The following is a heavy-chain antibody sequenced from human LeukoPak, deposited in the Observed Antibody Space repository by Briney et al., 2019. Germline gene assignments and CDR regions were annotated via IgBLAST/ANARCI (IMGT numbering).Heavy chain of an antibody. D-gene: IGHD3-22*01. Sequence: SVKVSCKASGGTFSSYAISWVRQAPGQGLEWMGGIIPIFGTANYAQKFQGRVTITADESTSTAYMELSSLRSEDTAMYYCARVPFLNYYDSSGFHRYYFDYWGQGTLVTVSS. CDR2: IIPIFGTA. CDR1: GGTFSSYA. V-gene: IGHV1-69*01. J-gene: IGHJ4*02. CDR3: ARVPFLNYYDSSGFHRYYFDY.